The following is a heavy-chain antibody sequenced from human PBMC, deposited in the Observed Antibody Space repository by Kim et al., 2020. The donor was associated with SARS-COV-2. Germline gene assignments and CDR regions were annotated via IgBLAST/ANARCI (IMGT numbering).Heavy chain of an antibody. CDR2: IYYSGSN. CDR1: GGSFSSGSYY. D-gene: IGHD3-3*01. J-gene: IGHJ4*02. Sequence: SETLSLTCTVSGGSFSSGSYYWSWIRQPPGKGLEWIGYIYYSGSNNYNPSLKSRVTISVDTSKNQFSLKLSSVTAADTAVYYCARNSYDFWSGYSYYFDYWGQGTLVTVSS. V-gene: IGHV4-61*01. CDR3: ARNSYDFWSGYSYYFDY.